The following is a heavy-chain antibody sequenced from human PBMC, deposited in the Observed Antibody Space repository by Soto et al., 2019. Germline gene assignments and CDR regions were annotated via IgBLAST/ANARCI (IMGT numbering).Heavy chain of an antibody. CDR2: IIPIFGTA. D-gene: IGHD3-10*01. Sequence: SVKVSCKASGGTFSSYAISWVRQAPGQGLEWMGGIIPIFGTANYAQKFQGRVTITADKSTSTAYMELSSLRSEDTAVYYCARGSLGFTNWFDPWGQGTLVTVSS. CDR1: GGTFSSYA. V-gene: IGHV1-69*06. J-gene: IGHJ5*02. CDR3: ARGSLGFTNWFDP.